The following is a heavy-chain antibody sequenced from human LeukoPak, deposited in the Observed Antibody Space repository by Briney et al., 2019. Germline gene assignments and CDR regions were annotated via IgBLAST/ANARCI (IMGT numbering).Heavy chain of an antibody. J-gene: IGHJ5*02. CDR3: AKGRNVYYDSSGYYSNWFDP. D-gene: IGHD3-22*01. CDR2: ISCSGCST. Sequence: GGSLRLSCAASGFTFSRYAMSWVRQAPGKGLEWVSAISCSGCSTLYADSVKGRFTISRDNSQNTLYLQMNSLRAEDTAVYYCAKGRNVYYDSSGYYSNWFDPWGQGTLVTVSS. CDR1: GFTFSRYA. V-gene: IGHV3-23*01.